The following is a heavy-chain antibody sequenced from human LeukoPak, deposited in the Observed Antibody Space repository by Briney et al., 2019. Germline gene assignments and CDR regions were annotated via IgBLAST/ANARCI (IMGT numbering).Heavy chain of an antibody. J-gene: IGHJ4*02. CDR3: ARDGVAVAGNGFDS. CDR2: MGWISPYNKPNT. Sequence: ASVKVSCKASGGTFSSYAISWVRQAPGQGLEWMGWMGWISPYNKPNTDYAQKFQGRVTMTTDTSTTTAYMELTSLTSDDTGVYYCARDGVAVAGNGFDSWGQGTLVTVSS. CDR1: GGTFSSYA. D-gene: IGHD6-19*01. V-gene: IGHV1-18*01.